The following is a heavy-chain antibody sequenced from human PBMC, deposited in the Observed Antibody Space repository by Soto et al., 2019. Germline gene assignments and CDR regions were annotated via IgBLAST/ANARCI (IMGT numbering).Heavy chain of an antibody. D-gene: IGHD3-3*01. CDR2: ISYDGSNK. CDR3: AVLRFLEWLSQYGMDV. Sequence: GGSLRLSCAASGFTFSSYAMHWVRQAPGKGLEWVAVISYDGSNKYYADSVKGRFTISRDNSKNTLYLQMNSLRAEDTAVYYCAVLRFLEWLSQYGMDVWGQGTTVTVSS. J-gene: IGHJ6*02. V-gene: IGHV3-30-3*01. CDR1: GFTFSSYA.